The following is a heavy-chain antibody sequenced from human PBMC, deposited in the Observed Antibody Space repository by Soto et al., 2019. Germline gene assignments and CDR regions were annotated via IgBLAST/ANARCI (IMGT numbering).Heavy chain of an antibody. CDR1: GFTFSSYA. CDR3: ARDDDSSGWYYYYGMDV. J-gene: IGHJ6*02. D-gene: IGHD6-19*01. V-gene: IGHV3-30-3*01. Sequence: LRLSCAASGFTFSSYAMHWVRQAPGKGLEWVAVISYDGSNKYYADSVKGRFTISRDNSKNTLYLQMNSLRAEDTAVYYCARDDDSSGWYYYYGMDVWGQGTKVTVSS. CDR2: ISYDGSNK.